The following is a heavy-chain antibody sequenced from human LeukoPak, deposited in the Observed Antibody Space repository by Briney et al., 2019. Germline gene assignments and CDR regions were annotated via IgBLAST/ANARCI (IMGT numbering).Heavy chain of an antibody. V-gene: IGHV3-7*01. CDR3: AMIEQVVSNVEGGY. CDR1: GFSFSNYW. CDR2: IKQDGSMK. Sequence: GGSLRLSCAASGFSFSNYWMSWVRQAPGEGLEWVANIKQDGSMKGYVDSVKGRFTISRDNAKNSLYLQMNSLRADDTAVYFCAMIEQVVSNVEGGYWGQGTLVTVSS. J-gene: IGHJ4*02. D-gene: IGHD6-6*01.